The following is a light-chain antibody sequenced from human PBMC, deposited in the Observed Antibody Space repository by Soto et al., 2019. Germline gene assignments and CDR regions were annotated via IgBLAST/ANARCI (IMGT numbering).Light chain of an antibody. Sequence: EIVLTQSPATLSLSPGARATLSCRASQSVTSHFVWYQQKPGQAPRLLIYGASNRATGIPARFSGSGSGTDFTLSISSLEPEDFAVYYCQQRSNWPLTFGGGTKVEIK. CDR1: QSVTSH. J-gene: IGKJ4*01. CDR3: QQRSNWPLT. CDR2: GAS. V-gene: IGKV3-11*01.